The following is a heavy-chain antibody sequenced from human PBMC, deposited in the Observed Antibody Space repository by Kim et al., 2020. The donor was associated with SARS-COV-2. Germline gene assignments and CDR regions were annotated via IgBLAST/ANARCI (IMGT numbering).Heavy chain of an antibody. D-gene: IGHD4-17*01. CDR2: ISYDGSNK. CDR1: GFTFSSYG. CDR3: AKQDPVTTPYYYYGMDV. V-gene: IGHV3-30*18. J-gene: IGHJ6*02. Sequence: GGSLRLSCAASGFTFSSYGMHWVRQAPGKGLEWVAVISYDGSNKYYADSVKGRFTISRDNSKNTLYLQMNSLRAEDTAVYYCAKQDPVTTPYYYYGMDVWGQGTTVTVSS.